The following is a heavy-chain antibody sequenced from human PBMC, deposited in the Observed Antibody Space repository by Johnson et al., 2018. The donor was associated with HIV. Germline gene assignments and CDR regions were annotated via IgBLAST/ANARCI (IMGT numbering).Heavy chain of an antibody. CDR3: ARGLYYRYERGAFDI. V-gene: IGHV3-66*01. CDR1: GFTFSNAW. CDR2: IYTGGST. D-gene: IGHD3-16*02. Sequence: VQLVESGGGLVKPGGSLRLSCAASGFTFSNAWMSWVRQAPGRGLEWVSVIYTGGSTYYAESVKDSFTISGDNSKNTLFLQMNSLRAEDTAVYYCARGLYYRYERGAFDIWGQGTMVTVSS. J-gene: IGHJ3*02.